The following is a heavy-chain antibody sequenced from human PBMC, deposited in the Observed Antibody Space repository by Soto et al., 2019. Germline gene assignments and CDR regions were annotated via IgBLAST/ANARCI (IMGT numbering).Heavy chain of an antibody. CDR2: IWYDGSNK. Sequence: GGSLRLSCAASGFTFSSYGMHWVRQAPGKGLEWVAVIWYDGSNKYYADSVKGRFTISRDNSKNTLYLQMNSLRAEDTAVYYCARDWEYNWNNNYYYYYGMDVWGQGTTVTVSS. J-gene: IGHJ6*01. D-gene: IGHD1-20*01. CDR1: GFTFSSYG. CDR3: ARDWEYNWNNNYYYYYGMDV. V-gene: IGHV3-33*01.